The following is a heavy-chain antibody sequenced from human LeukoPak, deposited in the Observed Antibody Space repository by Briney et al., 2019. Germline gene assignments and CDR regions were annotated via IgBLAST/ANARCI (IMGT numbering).Heavy chain of an antibody. J-gene: IGHJ4*02. D-gene: IGHD6-13*01. CDR1: GGSVNDYY. V-gene: IGHV4-4*07. CDR3: ASRALRAAAFDY. CDR2: MSTSGGT. Sequence: SETLSLTCTVSGGSVNDYYWSWIRQPAGKGLEWIGRMSTSGGTDYNASFKSRVTLSLDTSMNQFSLKLNSVTAADTAVYYCASRALRAAAFDYWGQGTLVTVSS.